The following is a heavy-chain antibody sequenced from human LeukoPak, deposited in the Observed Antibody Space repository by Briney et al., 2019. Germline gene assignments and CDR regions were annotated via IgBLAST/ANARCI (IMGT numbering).Heavy chain of an antibody. J-gene: IGHJ6*02. CDR2: IIPILGTA. Sequence: SVKVSCKASGGTFSSYAISWVRQAPGQGLEWMGGIIPILGTANYAQKFQGRVTITADESTSTAYMELSSLRSEDTAVYYCAREIVVVPAARDYYYYYGMDVWGQGTTVTVSS. D-gene: IGHD2-2*01. V-gene: IGHV1-69*13. CDR1: GGTFSSYA. CDR3: AREIVVVPAARDYYYYYGMDV.